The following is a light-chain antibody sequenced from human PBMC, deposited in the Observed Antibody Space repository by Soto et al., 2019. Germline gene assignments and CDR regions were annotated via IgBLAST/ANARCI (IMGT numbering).Light chain of an antibody. CDR3: QQYYSYPIT. Sequence: DIQMTQSPSTLSASVGDRVTITCRASRSISDWLAWYQQKPGKAPKLLIFDASTLQSGVPSRFSGSGSGTDFTLTISCLQSEDFATYYCQQYYSYPITFGQGTRRRL. CDR2: DAS. V-gene: IGKV1-5*01. CDR1: RSISDW. J-gene: IGKJ5*01.